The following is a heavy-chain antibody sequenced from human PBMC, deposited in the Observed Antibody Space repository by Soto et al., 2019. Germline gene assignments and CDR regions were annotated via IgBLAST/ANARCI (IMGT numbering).Heavy chain of an antibody. J-gene: IGHJ5*02. CDR1: GYTFTSYG. CDR3: ARTFFGAVAGTRNWFDP. Sequence: QVQLVQSGAEVKKPGASVKVSCKASGYTFTSYGISWVRQAPGQGLEWMGWIRAYNGNTNYEQKLQGRVTLTTDTSTSPAYMELRSLRSDAKAVYYCARTFFGAVAGTRNWFDPWGQGTLVTVSS. D-gene: IGHD6-19*01. V-gene: IGHV1-18*04. CDR2: IRAYNGNT.